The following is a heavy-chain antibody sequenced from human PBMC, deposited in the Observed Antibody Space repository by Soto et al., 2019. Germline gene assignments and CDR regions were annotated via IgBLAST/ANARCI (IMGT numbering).Heavy chain of an antibody. CDR2: ISSSSRTI. J-gene: IGHJ4*02. D-gene: IGHD3-3*01. V-gene: IGHV3-48*01. Sequence: EVQLVESGGGLIQPGGSLRLSCEASGFSFSDSGMNWVRRAPGKRLEWISYISSSSRTIYYAASVEGRVTISRDNVRNSVHLQMNSLRGEDRGVYYCARTRMEWALYFDNWGLGTLVTVSS. CDR1: GFSFSDSG. CDR3: ARTRMEWALYFDN.